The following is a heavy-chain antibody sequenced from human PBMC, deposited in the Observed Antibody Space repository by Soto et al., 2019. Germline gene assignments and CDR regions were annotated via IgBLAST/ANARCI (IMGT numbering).Heavy chain of an antibody. CDR1: GYTFTSYG. J-gene: IGHJ6*02. CDR3: ARDGSNYGPSYYYYGMDV. D-gene: IGHD4-4*01. V-gene: IGHV1-18*01. Sequence: GASVKVSCKASGYTFTSYGISWVRQAPGQGLEWMGWISAYNGNTNYAQKLQGRVTMTTDTSTSTAYMELSSLRSEDTAVYYCARDGSNYGPSYYYYGMDVWGQGTTVTVSS. CDR2: ISAYNGNT.